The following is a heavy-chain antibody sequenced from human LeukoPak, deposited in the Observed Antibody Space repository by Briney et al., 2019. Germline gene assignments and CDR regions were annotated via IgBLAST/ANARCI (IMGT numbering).Heavy chain of an antibody. CDR2: INPSGGST. D-gene: IGHD3-3*01. CDR3: ARGGVLRFLEHLDY. J-gene: IGHJ4*02. V-gene: IGHV1-46*01. Sequence: ASVKVSCKASGDAFSSYYMHWVRQAPGQGLEWMGIINPSGGSTTYAQKFQGRVTMTRDTSTSTVYMELSSLRSEDTAVYYCARGGVLRFLEHLDYWGQGTLVTASS. CDR1: GDAFSSYY.